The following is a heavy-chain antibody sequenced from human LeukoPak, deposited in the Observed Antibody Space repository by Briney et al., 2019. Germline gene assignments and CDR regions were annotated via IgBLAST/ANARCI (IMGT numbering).Heavy chain of an antibody. J-gene: IGHJ4*02. CDR2: IYTSGRA. Sequence: SETLSLTCTVSGGSISSYFWSWIRQPAGKRLEWIGRIYTSGRANYNPSLKSRVTMSLDTSKNQVSLKLNSVTAADTAVYFCARDLPFDYWGQGTLVTVSS. V-gene: IGHV4-4*07. CDR3: ARDLPFDY. CDR1: GGSISSYF.